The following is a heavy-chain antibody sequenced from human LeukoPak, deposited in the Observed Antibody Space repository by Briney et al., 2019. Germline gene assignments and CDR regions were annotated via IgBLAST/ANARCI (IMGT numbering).Heavy chain of an antibody. CDR3: ARVPQFYSPLDY. Sequence: NPGGSLRLSCAASGVTFSDYYMTWIRQAPGKGLEWVSYMSDNGNSIYYADSVKGRFTISRDNAKNSLYLQMNSLRADDTAVYFCARVPQFYSPLDYWGQGTLVTVSS. D-gene: IGHD2/OR15-2a*01. CDR2: MSDNGNSI. J-gene: IGHJ4*02. V-gene: IGHV3-11*01. CDR1: GVTFSDYY.